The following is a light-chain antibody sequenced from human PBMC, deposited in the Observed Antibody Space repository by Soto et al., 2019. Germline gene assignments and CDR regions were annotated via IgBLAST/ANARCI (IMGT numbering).Light chain of an antibody. CDR1: QSVPNSR. CDR2: DTS. CDR3: QQYYSTPWT. V-gene: IGKV3-20*01. Sequence: EIVLTQSPGTLSLSPGERVTLSCRASQSVPNSRLAWYQQKPGQAPSLVISDTSIRATGIPDRFSGSGSGTDFTLTINSLQAEDVAVYYCQQYYSTPWTFGQGTKVDIK. J-gene: IGKJ1*01.